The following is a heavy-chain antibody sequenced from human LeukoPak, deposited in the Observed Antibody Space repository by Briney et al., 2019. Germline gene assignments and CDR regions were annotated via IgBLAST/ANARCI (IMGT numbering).Heavy chain of an antibody. CDR2: ITGSSSTI. CDR1: GFTFSSYA. V-gene: IGHV3-48*01. CDR3: ASCSSTNCY. Sequence: GGSLRLSCAASGFTFSSYAMSWVRQAPGKGLEWVSFITGSSSTIYYADSVKGRFTISRDNAKNSLYLQMNSLRAEDTAVYYCASCSSTNCYWGQGTLVTVSS. D-gene: IGHD2-2*01. J-gene: IGHJ4*02.